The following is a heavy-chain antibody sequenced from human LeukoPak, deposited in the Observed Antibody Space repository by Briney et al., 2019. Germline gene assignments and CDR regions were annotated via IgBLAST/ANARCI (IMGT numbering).Heavy chain of an antibody. V-gene: IGHV3-48*03. CDR3: ARKYCSTTSCLSDN. J-gene: IGHJ4*02. CDR2: ISSSGTTI. D-gene: IGHD2-2*01. CDR1: GFTFSSYD. Sequence: GGSLRLSCAASGFTFSSYDMNWVRQAPGKGLQWVSDISSSGTTIYYADSVKGRFTISRDNAKNSLYLQMNSLRAEDTAVYYCARKYCSTTSCLSDNWGQGTLVTVSS.